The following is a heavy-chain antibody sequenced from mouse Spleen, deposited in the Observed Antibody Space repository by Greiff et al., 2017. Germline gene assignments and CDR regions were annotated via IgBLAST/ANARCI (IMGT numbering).Heavy chain of an antibody. CDR3: ARVGYDDFDY. CDR1: GYAFSSSW. D-gene: IGHD2-14*01. Sequence: VQLVESGPELVKPGASVKISCKASGYAFSSSWMNWVKQRPGQGLEWIGRIYPGDGDTNYNGKFKGKATLTADKSSSTAYMQLSSLTSVDSAVYFCARVGYDDFDYWGQGTTLTVSS. V-gene: IGHV1-82*01. J-gene: IGHJ2*01. CDR2: IYPGDGDT.